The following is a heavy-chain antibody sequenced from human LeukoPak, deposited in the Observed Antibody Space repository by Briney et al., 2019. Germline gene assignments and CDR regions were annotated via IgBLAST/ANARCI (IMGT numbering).Heavy chain of an antibody. Sequence: GESLRISCKGSGYSFSEFWLGWVRQMPGKGLEWMGIIYPGDSNTRYGPSFQGQVTFSADKSISTAYLQWNYLKASDTAIYYCARLKFMNYYDNSGSGMDVWGQGTKVTVSS. V-gene: IGHV5-51*01. CDR2: IYPGDSNT. CDR3: ARLKFMNYYDNSGSGMDV. J-gene: IGHJ6*02. D-gene: IGHD3-22*01. CDR1: GYSFSEFW.